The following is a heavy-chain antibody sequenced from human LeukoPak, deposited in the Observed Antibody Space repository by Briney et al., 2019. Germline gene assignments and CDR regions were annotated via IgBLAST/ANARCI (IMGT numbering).Heavy chain of an antibody. J-gene: IGHJ6*03. Sequence: ESLKIFWKGFGYTFSNYWIGWGRQMPGKGLEWMGIIYPGYFYTRYSPSFQGKVTISADKSISTAYLQWSSLKASDTAMYYCARLAYCSNDVCYSNYYYSMDVWGKGTTVTVSS. D-gene: IGHD2-8*01. CDR2: IYPGYFYT. V-gene: IGHV5-51*01. CDR3: ARLAYCSNDVCYSNYYYSMDV. CDR1: GYTFSNYW.